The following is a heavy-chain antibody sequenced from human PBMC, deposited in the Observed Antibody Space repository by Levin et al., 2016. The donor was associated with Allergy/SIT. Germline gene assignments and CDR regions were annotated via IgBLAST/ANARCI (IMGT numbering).Heavy chain of an antibody. Sequence: GESLKISCAASGFTFSSYSMNWVRQAPGKGLEWVSYISSSSSTIYYADSVKGRFTISRDNAKNSLYLQMNSLRDEDTAVYYCAREYLLSTARMVAMYYFDYWGQGTLVTVSS. CDR1: GFTFSSYS. D-gene: IGHD5-12*01. J-gene: IGHJ4*02. V-gene: IGHV3-48*02. CDR3: AREYLLSTARMVAMYYFDY. CDR2: ISSSSSTI.